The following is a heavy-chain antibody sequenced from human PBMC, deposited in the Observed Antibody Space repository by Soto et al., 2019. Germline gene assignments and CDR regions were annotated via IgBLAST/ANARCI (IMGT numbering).Heavy chain of an antibody. CDR1: GFTVSSNY. V-gene: IGHV3-66*01. D-gene: IGHD4-4*01. CDR2: IYSGGST. CDR3: AKDAATTEIYTMDL. Sequence: GGSLRLSCAASGFTVSSNYMSWVRQAPGKGLEWVSVIYSGGSTYYADSVKGRFTISRDNSKNTLYLQMNSLRAEDTAVYYCAKDAATTEIYTMDLWGEGTTVIVS. J-gene: IGHJ6*02.